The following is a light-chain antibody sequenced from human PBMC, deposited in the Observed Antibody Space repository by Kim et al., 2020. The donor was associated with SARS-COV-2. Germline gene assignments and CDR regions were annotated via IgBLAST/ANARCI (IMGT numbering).Light chain of an antibody. CDR3: QQYDRYSWT. J-gene: IGKJ1*01. V-gene: IGKV1-5*03. CDR1: QSNSSW. CDR2: KAS. Sequence: ASVGDRVTITCRGSQSNSSWVAWFQQKPGKAPKLLIYKASTLESGVPSRFSGSGSGTEFTLTISSLQPDDLATYYCQQYDRYSWTFGQGTKADIK.